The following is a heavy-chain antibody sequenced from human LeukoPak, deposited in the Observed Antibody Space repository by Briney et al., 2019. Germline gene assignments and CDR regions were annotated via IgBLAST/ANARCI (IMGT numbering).Heavy chain of an antibody. CDR1: GITLSNYG. D-gene: IGHD3-22*01. CDR2: ISDSGGGT. CDR3: AKRGVVTRVILVGFHKEAYYFDS. Sequence: GGSLRLSCAVSGITLSNYGMSWVRQAPGKGLEWVAGISDSGGGTNYADSVKGRFTISRDNPKNTLYLQMNSLRAEDTAVYFCAKRGVVTRVILVGFHKEAYYFDSWGQGTLVTVSS. J-gene: IGHJ4*02. V-gene: IGHV3-23*01.